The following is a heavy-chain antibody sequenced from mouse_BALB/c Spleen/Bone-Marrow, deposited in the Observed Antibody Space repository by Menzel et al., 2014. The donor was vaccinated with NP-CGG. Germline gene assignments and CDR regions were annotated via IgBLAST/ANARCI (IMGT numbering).Heavy chain of an antibody. Sequence: VQLLESGSELMKPGASVKISCKATGYTFSSYWIEWVKQRPGHGLEWLGEILPGSGSTDYNEKFKGKATFTADTSSNTAYIQLSSLTSEDSAVYYCASRYDAMDYWGQGTSVTVSS. CDR1: GYTFSSYW. CDR2: ILPGSGST. V-gene: IGHV1-9*01. J-gene: IGHJ4*01. CDR3: ASRYDAMDY.